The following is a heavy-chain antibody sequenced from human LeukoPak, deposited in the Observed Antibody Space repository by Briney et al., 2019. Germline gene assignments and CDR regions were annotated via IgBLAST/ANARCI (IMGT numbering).Heavy chain of an antibody. J-gene: IGHJ4*02. CDR2: IYTSGST. CDR1: GGSLSSYS. D-gene: IGHD3-9*01. V-gene: IGHV4-4*07. Sequence: SETLSLACTVSGGSLSSYSWSWIRQPAGKGLEWIGRIYTSGSTSYNPSLTSRVSMSLDTSKKQISLKLSSVTAADTAVYYCARETLTFPDFWGQGTLVTVSS. CDR3: ARETLTFPDF.